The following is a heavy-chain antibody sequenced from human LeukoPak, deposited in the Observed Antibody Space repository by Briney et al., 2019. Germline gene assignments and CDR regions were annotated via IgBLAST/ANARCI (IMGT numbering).Heavy chain of an antibody. V-gene: IGHV1-69*04. CDR3: ARPRTIAAAGIFGAFDY. CDR2: IIPILGIA. Sequence: SVKVSCKASGGTFSSYAISWVRQAPGQGLEWMGRIIPILGIANYAQKFQGRVTITADKSTSTAYMELSSLRSEDTAVYYCARPRTIAAAGIFGAFDYWGQGTLVTVSS. CDR1: GGTFSSYA. J-gene: IGHJ4*02. D-gene: IGHD6-13*01.